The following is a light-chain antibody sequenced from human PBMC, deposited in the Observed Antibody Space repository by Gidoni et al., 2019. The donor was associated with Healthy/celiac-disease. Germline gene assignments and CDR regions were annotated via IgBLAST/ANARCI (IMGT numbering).Light chain of an antibody. J-gene: IGLJ2*01. V-gene: IGLV1-44*01. CDR2: SNN. CDR3: AAWDDSLNGVV. CDR1: SSNIGSNT. Sequence: QYVLTQPPSASGTPGQRVTISCSGSSSNIGSNTVTWYQQLPGPAPKLLIYSNNQRPSGVPDRFSGSKSGTSASLAISGLQSEDEADYYCAAWDDSLNGVVFGGGTKLTVL.